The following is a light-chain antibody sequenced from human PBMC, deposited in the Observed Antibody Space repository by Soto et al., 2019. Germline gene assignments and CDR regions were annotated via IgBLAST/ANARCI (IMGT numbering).Light chain of an antibody. V-gene: IGKV3-20*01. CDR3: QQYCTSPPLT. J-gene: IGKJ4*01. CDR1: QSVCRGC. Sequence: TQSPGTLSLSPGERVTISCRASQSVCRGCLAWYQQKSGEAPMLLIFGVSNRATGIADRFSGSGSGTEFTLTISRMEQEDFAVYLCQQYCTSPPLTFGGGTRVDI. CDR2: GVS.